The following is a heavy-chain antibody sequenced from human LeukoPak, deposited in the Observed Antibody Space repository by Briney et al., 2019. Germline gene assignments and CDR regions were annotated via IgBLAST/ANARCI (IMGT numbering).Heavy chain of an antibody. V-gene: IGHV3-7*04. CDR3: ATDRQIAY. Sequence: GGSLRLSCAASGFTFSNYWLTWVRQAPGQGLEWVANIKQDGSEKHYVDSVKGRFTISRDNAKNSLYLQMNSLRAEDTAVYYCATDRQIAYWGQGTLVNVSS. J-gene: IGHJ4*02. D-gene: IGHD2/OR15-2a*01. CDR1: GFTFSNYW. CDR2: IKQDGSEK.